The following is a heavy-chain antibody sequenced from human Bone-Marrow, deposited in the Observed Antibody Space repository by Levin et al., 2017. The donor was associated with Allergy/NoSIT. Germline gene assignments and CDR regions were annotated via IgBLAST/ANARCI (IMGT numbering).Heavy chain of an antibody. D-gene: IGHD6-13*01. CDR3: ARGLIAAAGTQQFDY. V-gene: IGHV3-33*01. CDR2: IWYDGSNK. Sequence: LSLTCAASGFTFSSYGMHWVRQAPGKGLEWVAVIWYDGSNKYYADSVKGRFTISRDNSKNTLYLQMNSLRAEDTAVYYCARGLIAAAGTQQFDYWGQGTLVTVSS. J-gene: IGHJ4*02. CDR1: GFTFSSYG.